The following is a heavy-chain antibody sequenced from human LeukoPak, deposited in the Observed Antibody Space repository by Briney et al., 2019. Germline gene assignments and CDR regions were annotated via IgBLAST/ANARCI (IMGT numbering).Heavy chain of an antibody. Sequence: GGSLRLSCAASGFTFSSYSMNWVGQAPGKGLEGVSSISSSSSYIYYVGSVKGRFTISRDNAKNSLYLQMNSLRAEDTAVYYCAREGTNGDYVPYWGQGTLVTVSS. D-gene: IGHD4-17*01. V-gene: IGHV3-21*01. CDR2: ISSSSSYI. CDR1: GFTFSSYS. CDR3: AREGTNGDYVPY. J-gene: IGHJ4*02.